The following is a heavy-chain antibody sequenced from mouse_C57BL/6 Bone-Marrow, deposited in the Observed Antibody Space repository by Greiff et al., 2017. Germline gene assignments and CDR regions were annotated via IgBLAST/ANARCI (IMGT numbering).Heavy chain of an antibody. CDR2: IYPGNSDT. V-gene: IGHV1-5*01. Sequence: VQLKESGTVLARPGASVKMSCKTSGYSFTSYWMHWVKQRPGQGLEWIGAIYPGNSDTSYNQKFKGKAKLTAVTSASPIYMELSSLTNEDSAVYYCTRSNYGSSYNYARDYWGQGTSVTVSS. J-gene: IGHJ4*01. D-gene: IGHD1-1*01. CDR3: TRSNYGSSYNYARDY. CDR1: GYSFTSYW.